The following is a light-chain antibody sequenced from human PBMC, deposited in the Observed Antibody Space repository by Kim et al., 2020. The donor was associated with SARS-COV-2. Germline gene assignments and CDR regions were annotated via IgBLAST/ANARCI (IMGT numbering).Light chain of an antibody. Sequence: LAWSPGDTPTLSCRASPSVSIYLAWYQHKPGQAPRLLISDASNRATGIPPRFTGSGSETDFTLTITSLEPEDSAVYYCQHRSNWYTFGQGTKLEI. V-gene: IGKV3-11*01. CDR3: QHRSNWYT. J-gene: IGKJ2*01. CDR2: DAS. CDR1: PSVSIY.